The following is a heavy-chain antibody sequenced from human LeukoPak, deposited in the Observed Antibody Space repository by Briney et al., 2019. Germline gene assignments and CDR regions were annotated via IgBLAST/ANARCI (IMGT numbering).Heavy chain of an antibody. Sequence: LTGGSLRLSCAASRFTFSSYAMSWVRQAPGKGLGWVSSISGSGGSTYYADSVKGRFTISRDNSKNTLYLLMNSLRAEDTAVYYCAKVGKAGSLIPYYMDVWGKGTTVTVSS. J-gene: IGHJ6*03. D-gene: IGHD6-13*01. CDR2: ISGSGGST. CDR3: AKVGKAGSLIPYYMDV. V-gene: IGHV3-23*01. CDR1: RFTFSSYA.